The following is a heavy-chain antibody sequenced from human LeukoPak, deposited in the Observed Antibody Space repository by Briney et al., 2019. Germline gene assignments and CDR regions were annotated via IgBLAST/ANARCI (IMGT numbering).Heavy chain of an antibody. D-gene: IGHD5-24*01. CDR2: IYNSATT. J-gene: IGHJ4*02. CDR1: GGSVSGYY. Sequence: SETLSLTCTVSGGSVSGYYWSWIRRPPGKELEWIAYIYNSATTNYNPSLKSRVTVSIDTSKNQFSLTLNSVTAADTAIYYCARHEDGYFQMLHWGQGTLVTVSS. V-gene: IGHV4-59*08. CDR3: ARHEDGYFQMLH.